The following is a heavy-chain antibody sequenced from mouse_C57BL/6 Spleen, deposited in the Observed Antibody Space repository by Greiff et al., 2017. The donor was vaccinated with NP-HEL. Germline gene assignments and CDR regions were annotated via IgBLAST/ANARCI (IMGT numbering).Heavy chain of an antibody. D-gene: IGHD1-1*01. CDR1: GYTFTGYW. CDR3: ARYCGSSLAY. J-gene: IGHJ3*01. CDR2: ILPGSGST. V-gene: IGHV1-9*01. Sequence: VQLQQSGAELMKPGASVKLSCKATGYTFTGYWIEWVKQRPGHGLEWIGEILPGSGSTNYIEKFKGKATFTADTSSNTAYMQLSNLTTEDSAIYYCARYCGSSLAYWGQGTLVTVSA.